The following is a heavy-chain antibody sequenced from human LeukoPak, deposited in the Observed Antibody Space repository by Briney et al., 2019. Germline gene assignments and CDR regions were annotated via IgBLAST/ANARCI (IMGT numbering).Heavy chain of an antibody. D-gene: IGHD2-15*01. CDR3: ARVQCSGGRCNDAFDI. J-gene: IGHJ3*02. CDR2: FSSSSIYM. CDR1: GFTFRSFS. V-gene: IGHV3-21*01. Sequence: GGSLRLSCAASGFTFRSFSMNWVRKPPGKGLEGVSSFSSSSIYMNYADSLKGRFTISRDNAKNLLYLQMNTLRAEDTAVYYCARVQCSGGRCNDAFDIWGQGTMVTVSS.